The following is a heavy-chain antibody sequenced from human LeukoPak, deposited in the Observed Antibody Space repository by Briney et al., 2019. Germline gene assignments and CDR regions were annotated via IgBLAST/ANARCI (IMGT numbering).Heavy chain of an antibody. V-gene: IGHV3-48*02. Sequence: RGSLRLSCAASGFPFSTYSVNWVRQAPGKGLEWISYITTSGSNKFYADSVKGRFTVSRDNTRNSLYLQMNSLRDEDTALYCCATDRDWSFDYWGQGTLVAVSS. J-gene: IGHJ4*02. D-gene: IGHD3-9*01. CDR3: ATDRDWSFDY. CDR1: GFPFSTYS. CDR2: ITTSGSNK.